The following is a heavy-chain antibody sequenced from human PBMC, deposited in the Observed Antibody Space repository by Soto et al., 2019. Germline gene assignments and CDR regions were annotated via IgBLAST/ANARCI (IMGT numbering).Heavy chain of an antibody. J-gene: IGHJ5*02. CDR3: ARRRHSSSPRWFDP. CDR2: ISGSGGST. CDR1: GFPFSSYA. D-gene: IGHD6-6*01. Sequence: SLRLSCAASGFPFSSYAMTWVRQAPGKGLEWVSLISGSGGSTYYADSVKGRFTISRDNSRDTLYLQMNSLRAEDTAVYYCARRRHSSSPRWFDPWGQGTLVTVSS. V-gene: IGHV3-23*01.